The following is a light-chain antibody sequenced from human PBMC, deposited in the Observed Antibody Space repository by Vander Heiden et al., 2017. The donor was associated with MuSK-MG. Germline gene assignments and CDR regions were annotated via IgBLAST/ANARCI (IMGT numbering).Light chain of an antibody. CDR3: QQDDNLPLYT. V-gene: IGKV1-33*01. CDR1: QDISNY. Sequence: DIQMTQSPSSLSASVGDRVTITCQASQDISNYLNWYQQKPGKAPKLLIYDASNLETGVPSRFSGSGYGTDFTFTISSLQPEDIATYYCQQDDNLPLYTSGQGTKLEIK. J-gene: IGKJ2*01. CDR2: DAS.